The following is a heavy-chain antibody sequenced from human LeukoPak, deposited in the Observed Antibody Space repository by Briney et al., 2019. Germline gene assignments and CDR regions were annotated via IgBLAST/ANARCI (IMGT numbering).Heavy chain of an antibody. CDR2: TYYRSKWYN. CDR3: ARGQHTAFDY. Sequence: SQTLSLTCAISGASVSSSSVAWNWVRQSPSRSLERLGRTYYRSKWYNDYALFVQSRIVINLDTSKNQLSLQLNSVTPEDTAVYYCARGQHTAFDYWGQGNLVTVSS. CDR1: GASVSSSSVA. D-gene: IGHD2-21*02. V-gene: IGHV6-1*01. J-gene: IGHJ4*02.